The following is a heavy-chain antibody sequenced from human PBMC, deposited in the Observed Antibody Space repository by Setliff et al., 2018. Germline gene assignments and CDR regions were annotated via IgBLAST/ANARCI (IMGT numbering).Heavy chain of an antibody. Sequence: SETLSLTCAVFGGSFSGYYWSWTRQPPGKGLEWIGEINHSGSTNYNPSLKSRVTISVDTSKNQFSLKLSSVTAADTAVYYCARGRGYCSSTSCSTYYYYGMDVWGQGTTVTVSS. CDR1: GGSFSGYY. CDR3: ARGRGYCSSTSCSTYYYYGMDV. D-gene: IGHD2-2*01. CDR2: INHSGST. J-gene: IGHJ6*02. V-gene: IGHV4-34*01.